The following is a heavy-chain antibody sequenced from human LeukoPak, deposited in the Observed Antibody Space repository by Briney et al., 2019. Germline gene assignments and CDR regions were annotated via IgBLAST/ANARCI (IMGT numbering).Heavy chain of an antibody. CDR3: TTDAGYSSRWYNY. Sequence: GGSLRLSCAASGFIFSNNWMSWVRQAPGKGLEWVGRIKSKTDGGTTDYAAPVKGRFTISRDDSKNTLYLQMNSLKTEDTAVYYCTTDAGYSSRWYNYWGQGTLVTVSS. J-gene: IGHJ4*02. CDR1: GFIFSNNW. D-gene: IGHD6-13*01. CDR2: IKSKTDGGTT. V-gene: IGHV3-15*01.